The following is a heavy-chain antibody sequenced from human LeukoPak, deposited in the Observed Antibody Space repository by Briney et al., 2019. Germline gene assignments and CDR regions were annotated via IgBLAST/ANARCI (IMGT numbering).Heavy chain of an antibody. CDR3: ARDTYYYGSGSYYFDY. D-gene: IGHD3-10*01. Sequence: SETLSLTCAVYGGSFSGYYWSWIRQPPGKGLEWIGEINHSGSTNYNPSLKSRVTISVDTSKNQFSLKLSSVTAADTAVYYCARDTYYYGSGSYYFDYWGQGTLVTVSS. V-gene: IGHV4-34*01. J-gene: IGHJ4*02. CDR2: INHSGST. CDR1: GGSFSGYY.